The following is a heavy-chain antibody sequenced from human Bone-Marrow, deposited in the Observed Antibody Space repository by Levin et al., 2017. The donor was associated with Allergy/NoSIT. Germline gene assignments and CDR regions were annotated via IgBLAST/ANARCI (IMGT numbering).Heavy chain of an antibody. V-gene: IGHV3-23*01. Sequence: GGSLRLSCAASGFTFSNYAMSWVRQAPGKGLEWVSAISGGGGNTYYADSVRGRFTISRDNPKNTLYLQMNSLRAEDTAVYYCAKDRGTWVGFDYWGKGTLVTVSS. D-gene: IGHD3-16*01. CDR2: ISGGGGNT. CDR1: GFTFSNYA. CDR3: AKDRGTWVGFDY. J-gene: IGHJ4*02.